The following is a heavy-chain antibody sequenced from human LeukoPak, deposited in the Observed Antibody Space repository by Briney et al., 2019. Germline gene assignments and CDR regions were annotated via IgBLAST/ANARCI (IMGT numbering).Heavy chain of an antibody. D-gene: IGHD3-10*01. CDR1: GYTFTSYG. J-gene: IGHJ4*02. CDR2: ISAYNGNT. Sequence: ASVKVSCKASGYTFTSYGISWVRQAPGQGLEWMGWISAYNGNTNYAQKLQGRVTMTTDTSTSTAYMELRSLRSDDTAVCYCARDRGYGSGSYYREAPDYRGQGTLVTVSS. CDR3: ARDRGYGSGSYYREAPDY. V-gene: IGHV1-18*01.